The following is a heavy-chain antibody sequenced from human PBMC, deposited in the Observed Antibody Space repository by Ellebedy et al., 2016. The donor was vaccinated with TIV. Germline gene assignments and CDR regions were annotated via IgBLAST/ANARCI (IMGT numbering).Heavy chain of an antibody. CDR2: IRSKANSYAT. D-gene: IGHD3/OR15-3a*01. CDR3: TSLPWTDEFDY. Sequence: GESLKISXAASGFTFSGSAMHWVRQASGKGLEWVGRIRSKANSYATAYAASVKGRFTISRDDSKNTAYLQMNSLKTEDTAVYYCTSLPWTDEFDYWGQGTLVTVSS. CDR1: GFTFSGSA. J-gene: IGHJ4*02. V-gene: IGHV3-73*01.